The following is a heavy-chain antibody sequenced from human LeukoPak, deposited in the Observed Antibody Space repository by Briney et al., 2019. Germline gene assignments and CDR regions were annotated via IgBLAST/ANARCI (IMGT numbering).Heavy chain of an antibody. J-gene: IGHJ5*02. CDR3: ARDEIP. CDR2: IYHSGST. CDR1: GYSLSSGYY. V-gene: IGHV4-38-2*02. Sequence: SETLSLTCTVSGYSLSSGYYWGWIRQPPGKGLEWIGSIYHSGSTYYNPSLTSRVTISVDTSKNQFSLKLSSVTAADTAVYYCARDEIPWGQGTLVTVSS.